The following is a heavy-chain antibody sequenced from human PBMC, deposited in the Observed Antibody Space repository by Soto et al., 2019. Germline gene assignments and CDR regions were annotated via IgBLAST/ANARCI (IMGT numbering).Heavy chain of an antibody. V-gene: IGHV1-8*01. J-gene: IGHJ4*02. CDR1: GYTFTDYG. D-gene: IGHD1-26*01. Sequence: QVQLVQSGAEVKMPGASVKVSCKASGYTFTDYGINWVRQATGQGLEWMGWMNPKSGDTVYAQKFQGRGSMTRATPISTACMALNSLKSEDTGVYYWAGGGYSVVGATVYWGQGTLVTVSS. CDR2: MNPKSGDT. CDR3: AGGGYSVVGATVY.